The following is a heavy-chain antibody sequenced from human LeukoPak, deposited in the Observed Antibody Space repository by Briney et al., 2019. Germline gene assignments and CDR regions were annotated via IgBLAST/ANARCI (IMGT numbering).Heavy chain of an antibody. Sequence: TGGSLRLSCAASGFTVTTKSMAWVRQAPGRGLEWVSVFYSPGSTYYADSVHGRFTISRDNSKNTLYLQMNSLRAEDTAVYYCAGGPSYYYDSRWFDPWGQGTLVTVSS. D-gene: IGHD3-22*01. CDR1: GFTVTTKS. J-gene: IGHJ5*02. V-gene: IGHV3-53*01. CDR2: FYSPGST. CDR3: AGGPSYYYDSRWFDP.